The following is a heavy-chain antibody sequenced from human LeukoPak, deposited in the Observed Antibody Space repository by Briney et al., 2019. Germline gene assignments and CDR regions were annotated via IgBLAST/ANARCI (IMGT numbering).Heavy chain of an antibody. V-gene: IGHV3-69-1*01. CDR3: AREPGTSGY. J-gene: IGHJ4*02. CDR1: GFTVSSKY. CDR2: ISSSSYI. Sequence: GGSLRLSCAASGFTVSSKYMSWVRQAPGKGLEWVSSISSSSYIYYADSVKGRFTISRDNAKNSLYLQMNSLRAEDTAVYYCAREPGTSGYWGQGTLVTVSS. D-gene: IGHD6-19*01.